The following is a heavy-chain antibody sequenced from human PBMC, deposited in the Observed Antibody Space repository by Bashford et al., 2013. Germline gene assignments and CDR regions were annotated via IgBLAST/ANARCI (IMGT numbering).Heavy chain of an antibody. CDR3: ALGYCSSTSCYNYGMDV. Sequence: GESLKISCKGSGYSFTTSWIGWVRQMPGKGLEWMGNIYPGDSDTRYSPSFQGQVTISADKSISTAYLQWSSLKASDTAMYYCALGYCSSTSCYNYGMDVWGQGTTVTVSS. V-gene: IGHV5-51*01. D-gene: IGHD2-2*01. CDR2: IYPGDSDT. J-gene: IGHJ6*02. CDR1: GYSFTTSW.